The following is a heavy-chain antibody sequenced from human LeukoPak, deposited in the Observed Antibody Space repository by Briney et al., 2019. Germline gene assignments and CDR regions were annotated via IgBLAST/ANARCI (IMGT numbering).Heavy chain of an antibody. CDR2: ISSSSSTI. D-gene: IGHD3-16*01. J-gene: IGHJ4*02. V-gene: IGHV3-48*01. Sequence: PGGSLRLSCAASGFTFSSHSMNWVRQAPGKGLEWVSYISSSSSTIYYADSVKGRFTISRDNAKNSLYLQMNSLRAEDMAVYYCAKDGGQGADYWGQGTLVSVSS. CDR1: GFTFSSHS. CDR3: AKDGGQGADY.